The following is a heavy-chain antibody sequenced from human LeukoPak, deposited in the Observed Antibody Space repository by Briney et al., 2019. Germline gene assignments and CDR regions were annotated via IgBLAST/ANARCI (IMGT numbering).Heavy chain of an antibody. J-gene: IGHJ4*02. D-gene: IGHD3-10*01. CDR1: GGSISSGDYY. CDR3: ARAEGWFGELAFDY. Sequence: SQTLSLTCTVSGGSISSGDYYWSWIRQPPGKGLEWIGYIYYSGSTYYNPSLKSRVTISVDTSKNQFSQKLSSVTAADTAVYYCARAEGWFGELAFDYWGQGTLVTVSS. V-gene: IGHV4-30-4*08. CDR2: IYYSGST.